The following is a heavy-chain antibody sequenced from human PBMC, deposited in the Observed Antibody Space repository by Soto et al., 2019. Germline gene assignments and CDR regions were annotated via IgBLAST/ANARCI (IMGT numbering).Heavy chain of an antibody. CDR3: ARGNCSGGSCNALDY. CDR2: IHYSGST. J-gene: IGHJ4*02. D-gene: IGHD2-15*01. Sequence: QVQLQESGPGLVKPSQTLSLACTVSGDSISSGGYYWSWIRQLPGKGLEWIGYIHYSGSTYYNPPLKSRVAISGDTSKNQFSLKLSSVTAADTAVYYCARGNCSGGSCNALDYWGQGTLVTVSS. V-gene: IGHV4-31*03. CDR1: GDSISSGGYY.